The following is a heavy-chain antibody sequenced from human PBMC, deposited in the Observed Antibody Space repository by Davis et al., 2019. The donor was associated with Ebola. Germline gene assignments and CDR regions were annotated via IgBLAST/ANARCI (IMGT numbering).Heavy chain of an antibody. CDR2: IKQDGSEK. Sequence: PGGSLRLSCAASGFTFSSYWMSWVRQAPGKGLEWVANIKQDGSEKYYVDSVKGRFTISRDNSRNSLYLQMNSLRTEDTALYYCAKGAYSNFHYFDYWGQGTLVTVSS. D-gene: IGHD4-11*01. J-gene: IGHJ4*02. CDR3: AKGAYSNFHYFDY. CDR1: GFTFSSYW. V-gene: IGHV3-7*03.